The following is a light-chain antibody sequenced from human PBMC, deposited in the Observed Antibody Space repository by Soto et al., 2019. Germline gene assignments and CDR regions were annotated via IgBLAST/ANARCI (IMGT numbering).Light chain of an antibody. CDR1: QSVGRNY. J-gene: IGKJ5*01. CDR2: GAS. V-gene: IGKV3-20*01. CDR3: QQYAEAPIT. Sequence: EIVLTQSPVTLSLSPGEGATLSCRASQSVGRNYLAWFQQKPGQPPRLLISGASSRAAGIPDKFSGSGSGTDFTLTISRLEPEDFAAYFCQQYAEAPITFGQGTRLEIK.